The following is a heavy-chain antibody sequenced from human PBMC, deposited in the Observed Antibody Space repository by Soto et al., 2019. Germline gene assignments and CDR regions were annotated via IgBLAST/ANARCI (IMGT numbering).Heavy chain of an antibody. CDR2: IYSGGGT. V-gene: IGHV3-66*01. Sequence: GGSLRLSCAASGFTFSSYAMHWVRQAPGKGLEWVSRIYSGGGTSYADTVKGRFTISRDKSKNTLYLQMNSLRGDDTAVYYCATSPTEGYWGQGTPVTVSS. CDR3: ATSPTEGY. J-gene: IGHJ4*02. D-gene: IGHD2-2*01. CDR1: GFTFSSYA.